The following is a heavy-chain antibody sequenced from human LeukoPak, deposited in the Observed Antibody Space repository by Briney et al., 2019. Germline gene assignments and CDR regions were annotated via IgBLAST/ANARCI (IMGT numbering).Heavy chain of an antibody. CDR3: ARDRGYYGRPHGYYGMDV. V-gene: IGHV4-4*07. J-gene: IGHJ6*02. CDR2: IYPGESIYASENT. CDR1: GVSISAYY. Sequence: KSSETLSLTCSVSGVSISAYYWSWIRQPAGKGLEWIGRIYPGESIYASENTNYNPSLKSRVSMSGDTSKNQVSLKLRSVTAADTAVYYCARDRGYYGRPHGYYGMDVWGQGTTVTVSS. D-gene: IGHD3-10*01.